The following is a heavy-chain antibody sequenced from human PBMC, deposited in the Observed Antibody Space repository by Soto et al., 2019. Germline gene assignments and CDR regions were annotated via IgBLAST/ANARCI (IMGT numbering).Heavy chain of an antibody. CDR2: IYYSGRT. CDR3: ARASLGYCSSTSCRSNWFDP. D-gene: IGHD2-2*01. Sequence: PSETLSLTCTVSGGSISSYYWSWIRQPPGKGLEWIGYIYYSGRTNYNPSLKSRVTISVDTSKNQFSLKLSSVTAADTAVYYCARASLGYCSSTSCRSNWFDPWGQGTLVTVSS. V-gene: IGHV4-59*01. CDR1: GGSISSYY. J-gene: IGHJ5*02.